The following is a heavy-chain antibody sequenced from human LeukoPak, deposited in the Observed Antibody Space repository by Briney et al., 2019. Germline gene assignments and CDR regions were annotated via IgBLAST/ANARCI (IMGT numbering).Heavy chain of an antibody. V-gene: IGHV4-61*02. CDR2: IFTSGST. J-gene: IGHJ5*02. D-gene: IGHD3-10*01. CDR3: ARDWYYYGSGSYMFDP. Sequence: SETLSLTCTVSGGSISSGSNYWSWIRQPAGKELEWIGRIFTSGSTNCNPSLKSRVTISVDTSKNQFSLKLSSVTAADTAVYYCARDWYYYGSGSYMFDPWGQGTLVTVSS. CDR1: GGSISSGSNY.